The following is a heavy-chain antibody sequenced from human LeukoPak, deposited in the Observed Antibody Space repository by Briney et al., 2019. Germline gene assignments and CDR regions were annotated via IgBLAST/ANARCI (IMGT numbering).Heavy chain of an antibody. CDR3: ARDSRLYCSSTSCYMAY. CDR2: ISAYNGNT. D-gene: IGHD2-2*02. J-gene: IGHJ4*02. CDR1: GYTFTSYG. V-gene: IGHV1-18*01. Sequence: ASVKVSCKASGYTFTSYGISWVRQAPGQGLEWMGWISAYNGNTNYAQKLQGRVTMTTDTSTSTAYMELRSLRSDDTAVYYCARDSRLYCSSTSCYMAYWGQGTLVTVSS.